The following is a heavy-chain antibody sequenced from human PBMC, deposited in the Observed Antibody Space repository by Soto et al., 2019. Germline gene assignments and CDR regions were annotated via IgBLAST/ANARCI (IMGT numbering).Heavy chain of an antibody. CDR2: IYYSGST. CDR1: GGSISSSSYY. J-gene: IGHJ4*02. CDR3: ARRNIVGATLLDY. V-gene: IGHV4-39*01. D-gene: IGHD1-26*01. Sequence: QLQLQESGPGLVKPSETLSLTCTVSGGSISSSSYYWGWIRQPPGKGLEWIGSIYYSGSTYYNPSLKSRVTISVDTSKNQFSLKLSSVTAADTAVYYCARRNIVGATLLDYWGQGTLVTVSS.